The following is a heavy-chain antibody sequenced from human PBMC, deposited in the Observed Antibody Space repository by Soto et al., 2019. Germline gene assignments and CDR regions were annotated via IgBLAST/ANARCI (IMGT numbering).Heavy chain of an antibody. CDR3: ARDGGDYNYDSSGYYY. CDR2: INAGNGNT. V-gene: IGHV1-3*01. J-gene: IGHJ4*02. CDR1: GYTFTSYA. Sequence: QVQLVQSGAEVKKPGASVKVSCKASGYTFTSYAMHWVRQAPGQRLEWMGWINAGNGNTKYSQKLQGRVTITRDTSASTAYMELSSLRSEDTAVYYCARDGGDYNYDSSGYYYWGQGTLVTVSS. D-gene: IGHD3-22*01.